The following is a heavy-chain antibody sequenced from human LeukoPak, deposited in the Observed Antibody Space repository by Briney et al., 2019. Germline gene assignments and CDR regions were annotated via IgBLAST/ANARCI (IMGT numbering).Heavy chain of an antibody. D-gene: IGHD2-21*02. CDR1: GGTFSTYA. CDR2: IIPIFDTT. V-gene: IGHV1-69*06. J-gene: IGHJ6*03. Sequence: SVKVSCKASGGTFSTYAINWVRQAPGQGLEWMGGIIPIFDTTNYAQKFQGRVTITADKSTSTAYMELSSLRSEDTAVYYCARAVGHVVVVTTTYYYYYMGVWGKGTTVTVSS. CDR3: ARAVGHVVVVTTTYYYYYMGV.